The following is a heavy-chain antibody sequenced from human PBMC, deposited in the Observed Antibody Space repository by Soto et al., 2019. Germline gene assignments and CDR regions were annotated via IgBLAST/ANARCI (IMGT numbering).Heavy chain of an antibody. D-gene: IGHD4-17*01. V-gene: IGHV4-39*01. CDR3: ARHDGTVTLNWFDP. CDR2: IYYGGST. J-gene: IGHJ5*02. Sequence: QLQLQESGPGLVKPSETLSLTCTVSGDSISRSSNYWGWLRQPPGKGLEWIGSIYYGGSTYYNPSLKSRVTISVATSRNQFSLKLSSVTTADTAVYYCARHDGTVTLNWFDPWGQGSLVTVSS. CDR1: GDSISRSSNY.